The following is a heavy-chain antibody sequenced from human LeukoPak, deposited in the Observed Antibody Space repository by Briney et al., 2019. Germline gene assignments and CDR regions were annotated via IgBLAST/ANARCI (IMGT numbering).Heavy chain of an antibody. CDR2: FYYSGST. J-gene: IGHJ6*02. CDR3: ARHGYCTKGVCNRRLGMDV. V-gene: IGHV4-59*08. CDR1: GFSISSYY. D-gene: IGHD2-8*01. Sequence: PSETLSLTCTVSGFSISSYYWSWIRQPPGKGLEWIGYFYYSGSTNYNPSLKSRVTISVNTSKNQFSLKLSYVTAADKAVYYCARHGYCTKGVCNRRLGMDVWGQGTTVTVSS.